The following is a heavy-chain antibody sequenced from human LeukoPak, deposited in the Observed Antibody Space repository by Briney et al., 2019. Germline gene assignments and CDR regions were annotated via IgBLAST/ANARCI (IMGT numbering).Heavy chain of an antibody. D-gene: IGHD7-27*01. CDR2: IDPNSGGT. J-gene: IGHJ2*01. CDR3: AIHWGPGWYFDL. Sequence: ASVKVSCKASGYTFTDHYLHWVRRAPGQGLEWLGWIDPNSGGTNYAQNFQGRVTMTRDTSITTAYMELSSLRSDDTAIYYCAIHWGPGWYFDLWGRGTQVTVSS. V-gene: IGHV1-2*02. CDR1: GYTFTDHY.